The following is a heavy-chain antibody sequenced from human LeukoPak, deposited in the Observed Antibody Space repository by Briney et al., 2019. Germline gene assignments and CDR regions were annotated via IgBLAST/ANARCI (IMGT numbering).Heavy chain of an antibody. D-gene: IGHD6-19*01. CDR1: GYTFTGYY. CDR2: INPNSGGT. CDR3: AREGTSGYSSGWYFLGVSQTYWYLDL. J-gene: IGHJ2*01. V-gene: IGHV1-2*04. Sequence: GASVKVSCKASGYTFTGYYMHWARQAPGQGLEWMGWINPNSGGTNYAQKFQGWVTMTRDTSISTAYMELSRLRSDDTAVYYCAREGTSGYSSGWYFLGVSQTYWYLDLWGRGTLVTVSS.